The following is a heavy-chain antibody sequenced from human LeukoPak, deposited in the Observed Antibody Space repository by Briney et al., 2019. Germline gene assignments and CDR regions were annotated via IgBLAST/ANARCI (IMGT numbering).Heavy chain of an antibody. CDR1: GYTFTNYY. J-gene: IGHJ4*02. Sequence: ASVKVSCKASGYTFTNYYMHWVRQATGQGLEWMGWMNPNSGNTGYAQKFQGRVTMTRNTSISTAYMELSSLRSEDTAVYYCARIMYEDSGSYPLIDYWGQGTLVTVSS. D-gene: IGHD1-26*01. V-gene: IGHV1-8*02. CDR2: MNPNSGNT. CDR3: ARIMYEDSGSYPLIDY.